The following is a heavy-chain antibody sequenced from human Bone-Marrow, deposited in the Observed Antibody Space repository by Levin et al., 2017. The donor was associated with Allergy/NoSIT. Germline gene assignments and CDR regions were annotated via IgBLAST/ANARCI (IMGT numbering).Heavy chain of an antibody. CDR1: GFTFTNYG. Sequence: SCTASGFTFTNYGLHWVHRAPGKGLEWLTLVSYDGSNTYYGDSVKGRFTSSRDNSKDTLYLEINSLRVEDTAMYYCAREFLHSGYYDLWGQGTLVTVSS. D-gene: IGHD3-22*01. J-gene: IGHJ5*02. V-gene: IGHV3-30*03. CDR2: VSYDGSNT. CDR3: AREFLHSGYYDL.